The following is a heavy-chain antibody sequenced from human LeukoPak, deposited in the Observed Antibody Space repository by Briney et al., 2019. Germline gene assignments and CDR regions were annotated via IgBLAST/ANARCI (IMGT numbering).Heavy chain of an antibody. V-gene: IGHV1-18*04. D-gene: IGHD6-19*01. Sequence: ASVKVSCKTSGYTLASYGISWVRQAPGQGLEWMGWISAYNGDTIYAQRFQGRVTMTTDTTTSTAFMELRSLGFDDTAVYYCARDTPVAVGGYFDFWGQGTQVTVSS. CDR3: ARDTPVAVGGYFDF. CDR1: GYTLASYG. J-gene: IGHJ4*02. CDR2: ISAYNGDT.